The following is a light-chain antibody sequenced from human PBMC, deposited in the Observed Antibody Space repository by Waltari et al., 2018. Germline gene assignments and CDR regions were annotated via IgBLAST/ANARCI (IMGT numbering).Light chain of an antibody. J-gene: IGKJ2*02. CDR2: AAS. Sequence: QMTQSPSSLSASVGDRVTITCRASQSISSYLNWYQQKPGKAPKLLIYAASSLQSGVPSRFSGSGSGTDFTLTISSLQPEDFATYYCQQSYSTPCTFGQGTKLEIK. CDR3: QQSYSTPCT. V-gene: IGKV1-39*01. CDR1: QSISSY.